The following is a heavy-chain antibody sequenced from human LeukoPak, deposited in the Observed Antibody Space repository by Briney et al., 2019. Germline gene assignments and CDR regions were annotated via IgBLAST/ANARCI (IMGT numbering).Heavy chain of an antibody. CDR2: IIPILGIA. D-gene: IGHD3-22*01. V-gene: IGHV1-69*02. Sequence: ASVKVSCKASVYTFTDYYTHWVRQAPGQGLGWLARIIPILGIANYAQKFQGRVTITADKSTSTAYMELSSLRSEDTAVYYCASRMYYYDSSGYYTYWGQGTLVTVSS. CDR1: VYTFTDYY. J-gene: IGHJ4*02. CDR3: ASRMYYYDSSGYYTY.